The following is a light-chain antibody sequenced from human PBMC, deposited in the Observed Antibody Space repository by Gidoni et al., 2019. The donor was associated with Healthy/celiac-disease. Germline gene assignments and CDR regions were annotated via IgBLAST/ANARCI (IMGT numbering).Light chain of an antibody. CDR2: WAS. CDR1: QSVLYSSNNKNY. V-gene: IGKV4-1*01. Sequence: DIVMTQSPDSLAVSLGERATFNCKSGQSVLYSSNNKNYLAWYQQKPGQPPKLLISWASTRESGVPDRFSGSGSGTDFTLTISSLQAEDVAVYYCQQYYTTPWTFGRGTKVEIK. CDR3: QQYYTTPWT. J-gene: IGKJ1*01.